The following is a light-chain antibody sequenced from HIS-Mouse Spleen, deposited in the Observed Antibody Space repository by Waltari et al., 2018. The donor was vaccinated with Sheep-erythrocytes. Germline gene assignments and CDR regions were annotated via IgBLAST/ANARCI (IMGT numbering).Light chain of an antibody. V-gene: IGKV1D-13*01. Sequence: AIQLTQSPSSLSASVGDRVTITCRASQGISSALAWYQQKPGKAPKLLIYDASSLESGVPSRFSGSGSGTDFTLTISSLQPEDFAVYYCQQRSNWPRYTFGQGTKLEIK. CDR2: DAS. CDR3: QQRSNWPRYT. J-gene: IGKJ2*01. CDR1: QGISSA.